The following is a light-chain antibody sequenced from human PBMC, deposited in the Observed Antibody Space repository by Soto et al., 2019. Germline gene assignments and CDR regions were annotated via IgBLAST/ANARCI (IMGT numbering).Light chain of an antibody. CDR2: GAS. J-gene: IGKJ1*01. Sequence: EIVLTQSPGTLSLSPGERATLSCRASQSVSSSYLAWYQKKPGQAHRLLIYGASSRATGIPDRFSGSGSGTDFTLTSRRLEPEDVAVYYCQQYGSSPTWTFGQGTKVEIK. CDR3: QQYGSSPTWT. CDR1: QSVSSSY. V-gene: IGKV3-20*01.